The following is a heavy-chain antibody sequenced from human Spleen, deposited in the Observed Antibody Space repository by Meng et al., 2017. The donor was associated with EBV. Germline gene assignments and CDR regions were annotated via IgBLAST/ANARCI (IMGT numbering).Heavy chain of an antibody. V-gene: IGHV4-39*07. Sequence: QVQLRESGPERVTPPETLSLGCSVACDSISRSDYYWGWIRQPPGKGLEWIGSMSYGGNTYYKPSLKSRVTISVDTSKNQISLQLSSVTAADTAVYYCARDRGDTNAYDFDYWGQGTLVTVSS. CDR3: ARDRGDTNAYDFDY. CDR1: CDSISRSDYY. D-gene: IGHD5-18*01. J-gene: IGHJ4*02. CDR2: MSYGGNT.